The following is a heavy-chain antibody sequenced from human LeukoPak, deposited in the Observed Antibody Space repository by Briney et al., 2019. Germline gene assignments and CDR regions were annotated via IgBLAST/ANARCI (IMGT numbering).Heavy chain of an antibody. D-gene: IGHD3-3*01. Sequence: PGGSLRLSCAASGFTFSSYAMSWVRQAPGKGLEWVSAISGSGGSTYYADSVKGRFTISRDNSKNTLYLQMNSLRAEDTAVYYCAKDGRITIFGVVTNGYYYYYMDVWGKGTTVTVSS. CDR1: GFTFSSYA. J-gene: IGHJ6*03. V-gene: IGHV3-23*01. CDR3: AKDGRITIFGVVTNGYYYYYMDV. CDR2: ISGSGGST.